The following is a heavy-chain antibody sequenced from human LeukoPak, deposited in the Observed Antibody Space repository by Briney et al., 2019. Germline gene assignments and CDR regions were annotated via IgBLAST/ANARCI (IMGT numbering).Heavy chain of an antibody. CDR1: GYNFGNYW. CDR3: ARVLGSGSYCPPYYGMDV. V-gene: IGHV5-51*01. D-gene: IGHD3-10*01. CDR2: IWPGDSDT. Sequence: GESLKISCKGSGYNFGNYWIGWVRQMPGKGLEWMGIIWPGDSDTRYSPSFQGQVTISADKSISTAYLQWSSLKASDTAMYYCARVLGSGSYCPPYYGMDVWGQGTTVTVSS. J-gene: IGHJ6*02.